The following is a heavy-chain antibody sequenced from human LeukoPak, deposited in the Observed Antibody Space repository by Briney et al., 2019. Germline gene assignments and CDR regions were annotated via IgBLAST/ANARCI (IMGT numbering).Heavy chain of an antibody. D-gene: IGHD3-16*02. CDR1: GYTFTSYG. J-gene: IGHJ4*02. V-gene: IGHV1-18*01. CDR3: ARDGYYDYVWGSYRFPYYFDY. CDR2: ISAYNGNT. Sequence: ASVKVSCKASGYTFTSYGISWVRQAPGQGLEWMGWISAYNGNTNYAQKLQGRVTMTTDTSTSTAYMEQRSLRSDDTAVYYCARDGYYDYVWGSYRFPYYFDYWGQGTLVTVSS.